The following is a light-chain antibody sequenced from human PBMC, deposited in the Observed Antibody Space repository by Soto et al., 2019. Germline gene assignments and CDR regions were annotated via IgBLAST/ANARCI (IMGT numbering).Light chain of an antibody. CDR2: WAS. CDR1: QSVLYNFNNKNY. Sequence: DIVMTQSPDSLAVSLGERATINCKSSQSVLYNFNNKNYLAWYQHKPGQPPKLLIYWASTRESGVPDRFSGSGSGTDFTLTISSLQAEDVAVYYCQQYFSSPFTFGPGTKMEIK. J-gene: IGKJ3*01. CDR3: QQYFSSPFT. V-gene: IGKV4-1*01.